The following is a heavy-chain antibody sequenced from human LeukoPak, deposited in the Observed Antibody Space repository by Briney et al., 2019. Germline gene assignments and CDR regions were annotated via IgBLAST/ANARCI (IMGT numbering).Heavy chain of an antibody. D-gene: IGHD3-3*01. J-gene: IGHJ4*02. Sequence: SETLSLTCTVSGYSISSGYYWGWIRQPPGKGLEWIGSIYHSGSTYYNPSLKSRVTISVDTSKNQFSLKLSSVTAADTAVYYCARDHYDFWSGYYTVDPTSPFDYWGQGTLVTVSS. CDR2: IYHSGST. CDR1: GYSISSGYY. V-gene: IGHV4-38-2*02. CDR3: ARDHYDFWSGYYTVDPTSPFDY.